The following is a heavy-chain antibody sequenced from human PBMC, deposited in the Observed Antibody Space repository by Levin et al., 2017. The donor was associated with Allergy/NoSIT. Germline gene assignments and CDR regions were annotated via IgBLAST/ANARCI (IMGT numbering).Heavy chain of an antibody. CDR3: AKDVVFGTSSWSLDF. CDR2: ISYDGSDK. J-gene: IGHJ4*02. V-gene: IGHV3-30*18. Sequence: GESLKISCAASGFSFRSFGMHWVRQAPGKGLEWVAVISYDGSDKYYADSVKGRFTISRDNTKNTLYLQMNSLRSEDAAVYYCAKDVVFGTSSWSLDFWGQGTLVTVSS. CDR1: GFSFRSFG. D-gene: IGHD6-13*01.